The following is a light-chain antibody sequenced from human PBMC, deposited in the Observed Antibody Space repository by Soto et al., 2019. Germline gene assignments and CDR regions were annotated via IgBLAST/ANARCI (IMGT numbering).Light chain of an antibody. V-gene: IGKV3-11*01. Sequence: EIVLTQSPATLSLPPGERATLSCRASQSVSSHLAWYQQKPGQAPRLLIYDASNRVTGIPARFSGSGSGTDFILTICSLEPEDFAVYYCQQRSNWPLTFVGGTKVDIK. CDR1: QSVSSH. CDR3: QQRSNWPLT. J-gene: IGKJ4*01. CDR2: DAS.